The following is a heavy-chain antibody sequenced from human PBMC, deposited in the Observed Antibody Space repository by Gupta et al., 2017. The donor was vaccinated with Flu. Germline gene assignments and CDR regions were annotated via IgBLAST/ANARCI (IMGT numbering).Heavy chain of an antibody. CDR1: GFTFSCYW. J-gene: IGHJ4*02. CDR3: ARDRLRLGEFDY. CDR2: IKQDGREK. D-gene: IGHD3-16*01. V-gene: IGHV3-7*01. Sequence: EVQLVESGGGLVQPGGSLSLSCAASGFTFSCYWMSWVRQAPGKGLEWVANIKQDGREKYYEDSVKGRFTISRDNTKNSLYLQMNSLRAEDTAVYYCARDRLRLGEFDYWGQGTLVTVSS.